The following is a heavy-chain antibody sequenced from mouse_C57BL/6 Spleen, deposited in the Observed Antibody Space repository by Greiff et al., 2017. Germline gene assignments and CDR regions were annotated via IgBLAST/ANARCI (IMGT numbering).Heavy chain of an antibody. Sequence: VQLQQSGAELVKPGASVKISCKASGYTFTDYYINWVKQRPGQGLEWIGKIGPGSGSTYYNEKFKGKATLTADKSSSPAYMQLSSLASEDSVVYFCARSYGSPFYYAMDYWGQGTSVTVSS. D-gene: IGHD1-1*01. CDR1: GYTFTDYY. CDR3: ARSYGSPFYYAMDY. J-gene: IGHJ4*01. V-gene: IGHV1-77*01. CDR2: IGPGSGST.